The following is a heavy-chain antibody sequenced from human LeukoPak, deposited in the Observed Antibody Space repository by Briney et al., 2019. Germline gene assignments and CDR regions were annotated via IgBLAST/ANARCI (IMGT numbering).Heavy chain of an antibody. J-gene: IGHJ3*02. D-gene: IGHD2/OR15-2a*01. V-gene: IGHV4-59*01. Sequence: SETLSLTCTVSGGSISSDHWNWIRQPPGKGLEWIGCIYYSGRTYYNPSLKSRVSISVDMSKSQFSLRLTSVTAADTAVYYCARKNDFDIWGQGALVTVSS. CDR3: ARKNDFDI. CDR1: GGSISSDH. CDR2: IYYSGRT.